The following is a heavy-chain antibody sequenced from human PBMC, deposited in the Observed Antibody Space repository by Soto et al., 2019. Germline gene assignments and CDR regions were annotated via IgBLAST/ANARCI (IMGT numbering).Heavy chain of an antibody. CDR1: GYTFTSYA. V-gene: IGHV1-3*01. D-gene: IGHD3-22*01. J-gene: IGHJ4*02. CDR3: ARDWDYYDSSGHSDY. Sequence: ASVKVSCKASGYTFTSYAMHWVRQAPGQRLEWMGWINAGNGNTKYSQKFQGRVTITRDTSASTAYMELRSLRSDDTAVYYCARDWDYYDSSGHSDYGGQGTLVTVSS. CDR2: INAGNGNT.